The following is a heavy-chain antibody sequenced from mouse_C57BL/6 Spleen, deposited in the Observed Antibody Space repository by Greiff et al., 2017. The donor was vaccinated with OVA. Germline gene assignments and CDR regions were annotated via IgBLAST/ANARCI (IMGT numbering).Heavy chain of an antibody. Sequence: VQLQQSGAELVRPGASVTLSCKASGYTFTDYEMHWVKQTPVHGLEWIGAIDPETGGTAYNQKFKGKAILTADKSSSTAYMELRSLTSEDSAVYYCTRNYYSNSYYFDYWGQGTTLTVSS. D-gene: IGHD2-5*01. J-gene: IGHJ2*01. CDR3: TRNYYSNSYYFDY. V-gene: IGHV1-15*01. CDR1: GYTFTDYE. CDR2: IDPETGGT.